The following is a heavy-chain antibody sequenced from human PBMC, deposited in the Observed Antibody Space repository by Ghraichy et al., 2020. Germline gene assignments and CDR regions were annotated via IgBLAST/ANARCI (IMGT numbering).Heavy chain of an antibody. CDR1: GFTFSSYW. V-gene: IGHV3-74*01. J-gene: IGHJ3*02. D-gene: IGHD4-23*01. Sequence: GGSLRLSCAASGFTFSSYWMHWVRQAPGKGLVWVSRINSDGSSTSYADSVKGRFTISRDNAKNTLYRQMNSLRAEDTAVYYCERGDYGGNYGRLYAFDIWGQGTMVTVSS. CDR2: INSDGSST. CDR3: ERGDYGGNYGRLYAFDI.